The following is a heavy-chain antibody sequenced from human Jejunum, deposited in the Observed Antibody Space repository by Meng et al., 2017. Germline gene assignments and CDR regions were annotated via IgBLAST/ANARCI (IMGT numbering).Heavy chain of an antibody. Sequence: GESLKISCAASGFTFTNYFMGWVRQAPGKGLEWVANMNEDGSQKLYVDSVKGRFTISRDNSKNTLYLQMNSLRTEDTAVYYCVKGYGMDVWGQGTTVTVSS. CDR2: MNEDGSQK. V-gene: IGHV3-7*03. CDR3: VKGYGMDV. CDR1: GFTFTNYF. J-gene: IGHJ6*02.